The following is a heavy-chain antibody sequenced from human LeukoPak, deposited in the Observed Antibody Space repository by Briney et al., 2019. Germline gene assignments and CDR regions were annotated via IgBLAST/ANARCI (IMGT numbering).Heavy chain of an antibody. CDR1: GFTFSSSW. Sequence: PGGSLRLSCAASGFTFSSSWMHWVRQGPGKGLVWVSRINSDGSTTTYADSVKGRFTISRDNAKNTLFLQMNSLRAEDTAVYYCARDRSGNYLYWGQGTLVTVSS. V-gene: IGHV3-74*01. J-gene: IGHJ4*02. D-gene: IGHD1-26*01. CDR2: INSDGSTT. CDR3: ARDRSGNYLY.